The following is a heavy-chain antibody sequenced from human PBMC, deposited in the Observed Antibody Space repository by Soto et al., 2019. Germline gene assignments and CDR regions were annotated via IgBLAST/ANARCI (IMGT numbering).Heavy chain of an antibody. Sequence: VSXRLSCAASGFIFNTHWMSWVRQAPEKGLEWVAHTKPDGSEKYYVDSAKGRFNISRDNTRNSLYLQMNSLRADDTALYYCVAWGNSSSNPWGQGTLVTVSS. D-gene: IGHD2-2*01. CDR3: VAWGNSSSNP. V-gene: IGHV3-7*01. CDR2: TKPDGSEK. J-gene: IGHJ5*02. CDR1: GFIFNTHW.